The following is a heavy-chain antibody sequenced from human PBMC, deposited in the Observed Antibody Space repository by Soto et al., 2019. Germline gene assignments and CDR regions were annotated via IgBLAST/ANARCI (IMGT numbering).Heavy chain of an antibody. CDR3: AKRSREGAYYYSYMDV. D-gene: IGHD1-26*01. CDR1: GFTFSSYA. J-gene: IGHJ6*03. Sequence: GGSLRLSCAASGFTFSSYAMSWVRQAPGKGLEWVSAISGSGGSTYYADSVKGRFTISRDNSKNTLYLQMNSLRAEDTAVYYCAKRSREGAYYYSYMDVWGKGTTVTVSS. V-gene: IGHV3-23*01. CDR2: ISGSGGST.